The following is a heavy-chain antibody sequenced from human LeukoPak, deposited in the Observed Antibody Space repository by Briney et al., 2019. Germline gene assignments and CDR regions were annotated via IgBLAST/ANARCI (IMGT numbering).Heavy chain of an antibody. J-gene: IGHJ4*02. CDR3: AREVEWLVYFDY. CDR1: GFTFSDHY. CDR2: TRNKANSYTT. V-gene: IGHV3-72*01. Sequence: GGSLRVSCAASGFTFSDHYMDWVRQAPGKGLEWVGRTRNKANSYTTEYAASVKGRFTISRDDSKNSLYLQMNSLKTEDTAVYYCAREVEWLVYFDYWGQGTLVTVSS. D-gene: IGHD3-3*01.